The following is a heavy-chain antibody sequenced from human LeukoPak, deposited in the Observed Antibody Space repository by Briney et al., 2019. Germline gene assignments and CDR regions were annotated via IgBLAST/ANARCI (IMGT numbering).Heavy chain of an antibody. Sequence: GASVKVSCKASGYTFTGHYIHWVRQAPGQGLEWMGGIIPIFGTANYAQKFQGRVTITADESTSTAYMELSSLRSEDTAVYYCARDRGYSSSWFDYWGQGTLVTVSS. CDR2: IIPIFGTA. CDR1: GYTFTGHY. CDR3: ARDRGYSSSWFDY. V-gene: IGHV1-69*13. D-gene: IGHD6-13*01. J-gene: IGHJ4*02.